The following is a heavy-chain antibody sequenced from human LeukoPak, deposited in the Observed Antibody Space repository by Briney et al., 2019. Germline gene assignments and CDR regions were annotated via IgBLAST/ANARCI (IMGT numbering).Heavy chain of an antibody. CDR1: GYTFTSYG. D-gene: IGHD3-22*01. CDR2: ISAYNGNT. Sequence: ASVKVSCKASGYTFTSYGISWVRQAPGQGLEWMGWISAYNGNTNYAQKLQGRVTMTTDTSTSTAYMELRSLRSDDTAVYYCAREDDYYDSSGYGSLGYWGQGTLVTVSS. CDR3: AREDDYYDSSGYGSLGY. J-gene: IGHJ4*02. V-gene: IGHV1-18*01.